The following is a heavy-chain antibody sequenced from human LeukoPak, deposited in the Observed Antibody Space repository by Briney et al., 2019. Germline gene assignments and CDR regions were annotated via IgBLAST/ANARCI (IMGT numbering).Heavy chain of an antibody. CDR2: ISYNGRNN. CDR1: GFTFYSYG. J-gene: IGHJ3*01. Sequence: GGSLRLSCAASGFTFYSYGMHWVRQAPGKGLEWVALISYNGRNNYYADSVKGRFTISRDNSKNTLYLQMNSLRAEDTAIYYCAKGDLSAAAPRAFDFWGQGTMVTVSS. D-gene: IGHD6-13*01. V-gene: IGHV3-30*18. CDR3: AKGDLSAAAPRAFDF.